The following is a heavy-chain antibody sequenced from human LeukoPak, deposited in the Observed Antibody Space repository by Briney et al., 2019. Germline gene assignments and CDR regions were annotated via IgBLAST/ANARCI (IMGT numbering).Heavy chain of an antibody. D-gene: IGHD6-19*01. CDR3: AKTTTGYSSGRFPGWPVDY. Sequence: WGALLLFCGASSCTSISYALYWCLRPPRGGLVEGVGIIGNGGSTHYADSVKGRFTISRDNSKNTVYLQMNSLRAEDTAVYYCAKTTTGYSSGRFPGWPVDYWGQGTLVTVSS. CDR1: SCTSISYA. J-gene: IGHJ4*02. V-gene: IGHV3-23*01. CDR2: IIGNGGST.